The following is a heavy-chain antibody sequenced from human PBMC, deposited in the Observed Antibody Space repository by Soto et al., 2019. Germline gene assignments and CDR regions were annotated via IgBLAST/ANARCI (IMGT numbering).Heavy chain of an antibody. CDR1: GYTFSTYG. V-gene: IGHV1-18*01. CDR3: MRAPAGWTQSPYFDX. CDR2: ISAYNGNT. D-gene: IGHD5-18*01. J-gene: IGHJ4*02. Sequence: ASVKVSCKASGYTFSTYGISWVRQAPGQGLEWMGWISAYNGNTNFAQNLQGRVTMTKDPSTSTAYMELRSLRSDDTAVYYCMRAPAGWTQSPYFDXRGQGPLFTVSX.